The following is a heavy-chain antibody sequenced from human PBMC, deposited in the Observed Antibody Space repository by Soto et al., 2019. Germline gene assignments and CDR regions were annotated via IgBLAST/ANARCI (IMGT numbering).Heavy chain of an antibody. CDR1: GFTFSSYS. CDR3: ARLPKGTTVTA. J-gene: IGHJ4*02. Sequence: EVQLVESGGGLVQPGGSLRLSCAASGFTFSSYSMNWVRQAPGKGLEWVSYITSSSDTIYYADSVKGRFTISRDNAKNSLYLQMNRLGDGDTAVYYCARLPKGTTVTAWGQGTLVTVSS. D-gene: IGHD2-21*02. CDR2: ITSSSDTI. V-gene: IGHV3-48*02.